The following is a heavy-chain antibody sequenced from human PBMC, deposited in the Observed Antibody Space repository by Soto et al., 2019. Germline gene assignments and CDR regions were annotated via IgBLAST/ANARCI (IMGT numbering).Heavy chain of an antibody. CDR3: ARGSRVAAAGIVDWFDP. CDR2: IYYSGST. D-gene: IGHD6-13*01. CDR1: GGSVSSGSYY. Sequence: SETLSLTCTVSGGSVSSGSYYWSWIRQPPGKVLEWIGYIYYSGSTNYNPSLKSRVTISVDTSKNQFSLKLSSVTAADTAVYYCARGSRVAAAGIVDWFDPWGQGTLVTVSS. J-gene: IGHJ5*02. V-gene: IGHV4-61*01.